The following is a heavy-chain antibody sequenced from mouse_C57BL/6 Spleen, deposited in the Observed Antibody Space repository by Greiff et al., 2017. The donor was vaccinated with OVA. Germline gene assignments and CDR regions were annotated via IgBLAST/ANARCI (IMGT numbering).Heavy chain of an antibody. V-gene: IGHV1-15*01. CDR2: IDPETGGT. CDR1: GYTFTDYE. Sequence: VQLQQSGAELVRPGASVTLSCKASGYTFTDYEMHWVKQTPVHGLEWIGAIDPETGGTAYNQKFKGKAILTADKSSSTAYMELRSLTSEDSAVYYCTRSYYGSSYVKHFDGWGTGTTVTVSS. J-gene: IGHJ1*03. D-gene: IGHD1-1*01. CDR3: TRSYYGSSYVKHFDG.